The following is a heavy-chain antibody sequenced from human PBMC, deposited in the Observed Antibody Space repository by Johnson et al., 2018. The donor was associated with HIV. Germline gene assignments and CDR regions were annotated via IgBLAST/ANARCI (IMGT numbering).Heavy chain of an antibody. CDR3: ALSYSLDAFDI. D-gene: IGHD2-21*01. CDR1: RFTFSSND. J-gene: IGHJ3*02. CDR2: MGTAGDT. V-gene: IGHV3-13*01. Sequence: VQLVESGGGLVQPGGSLRLSCAASRFTFSSNDMHWVRQATGKGLEWVSTMGTAGDTYYADSVKGRFTISRDNSRNTVYLQMNSLRVEDTAVYYCALSYSLDAFDIWGQGTMVTVSS.